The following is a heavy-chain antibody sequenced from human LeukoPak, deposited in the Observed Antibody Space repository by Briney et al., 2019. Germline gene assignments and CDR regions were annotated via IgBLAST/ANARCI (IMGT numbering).Heavy chain of an antibody. Sequence: SETLSLTCTVSGGSISNNYWTWIRQPPGKGLEWIGYIYYTGATSYNPSLKSRVTISVDTSRNQFSLRLTSVNAADTAVYYCAXXGGSGXXXXNWGXXTXVT. V-gene: IGHV4-59*08. D-gene: IGHD6-19*01. CDR3: AXXGGSGXXXXN. CDR2: IYYTGAT. CDR1: GGSISNNY. J-gene: IGHJ1*01.